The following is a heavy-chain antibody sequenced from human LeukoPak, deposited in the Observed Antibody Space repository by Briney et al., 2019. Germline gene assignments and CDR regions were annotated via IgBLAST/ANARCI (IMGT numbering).Heavy chain of an antibody. CDR3: AQRGCNGGSCYAY. V-gene: IGHV5-51*01. J-gene: IGHJ4*02. D-gene: IGHD2-15*01. CDR2: IYPGDSDT. CDR1: GYSFSNDW. Sequence: GESLKISCKGSGYSFSNDWIGWVRQMPGKGLEWMGIIYPGDSDTRYSPSFQGQVTISADKSISTAYLQWSSLAASATAVYYWAQRGCNGGSCYAYWGQGTLVTVSS.